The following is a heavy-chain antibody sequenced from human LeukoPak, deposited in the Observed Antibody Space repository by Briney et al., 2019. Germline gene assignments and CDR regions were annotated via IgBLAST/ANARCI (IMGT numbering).Heavy chain of an antibody. J-gene: IGHJ1*01. CDR3: AYSSDFQQH. V-gene: IGHV4-34*01. D-gene: IGHD3-22*01. CDR2: INHGGST. CDR1: GGPFSDYY. Sequence: PSETLSLTCTVYGGPFSDYYWSSFRQPPGKGLEWIGEINHGGSTNYNPSLKSRVTISVDTSKNQFSLKLSSVTAADTAVYYCAYSSDFQQHWGQGTLVTVSS.